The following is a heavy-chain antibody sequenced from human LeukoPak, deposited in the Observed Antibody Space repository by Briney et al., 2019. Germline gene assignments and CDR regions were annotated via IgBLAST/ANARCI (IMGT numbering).Heavy chain of an antibody. CDR2: IYTSGSA. CDR3: ARDRGLGYCSGGSCYYYYYMDV. Sequence: SQTLSLTCTVSGGSISSGSYYWSWIRQPAGKGLEWIGRIYTSGSANYNPSLKSRATISVDTSKNKCCLKLSSVTAADTAVYYCARDRGLGYCSGGSCYYYYYMDVWGKGTTVTVSS. V-gene: IGHV4-61*02. CDR1: GGSISSGSYY. D-gene: IGHD2-15*01. J-gene: IGHJ6*03.